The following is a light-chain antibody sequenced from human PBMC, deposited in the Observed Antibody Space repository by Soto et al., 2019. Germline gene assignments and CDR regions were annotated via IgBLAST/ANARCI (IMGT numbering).Light chain of an antibody. J-gene: IGKJ3*01. CDR2: AAS. V-gene: IGKV3-15*01. CDR3: QEYHTWAPL. Sequence: EIVMTQSPATLSVSPGERVTLSCRASQSVINNLAWYQQKPGQAPRLLIYAASTRATGIPARFSGSGSGTEFTLTISSLQSEDVAVFYCQEYHTWAPLFCPGTKVDLK. CDR1: QSVINN.